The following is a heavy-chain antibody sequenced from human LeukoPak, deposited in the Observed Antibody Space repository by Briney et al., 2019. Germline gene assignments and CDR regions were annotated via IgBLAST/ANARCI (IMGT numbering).Heavy chain of an antibody. CDR1: GYTFTSYG. Sequence: ASVKVSCKASGYTFTSYGISWVRQAPGQGLEWMGWIGSSSGNTNYAQKFQGRVTMTTDKSTGTAYMELRSLRSDDTAVYYCAREHPHFGELWNDYWGQGTPVTVSS. D-gene: IGHD3-10*01. V-gene: IGHV1-18*01. CDR2: IGSSSGNT. J-gene: IGHJ4*02. CDR3: AREHPHFGELWNDY.